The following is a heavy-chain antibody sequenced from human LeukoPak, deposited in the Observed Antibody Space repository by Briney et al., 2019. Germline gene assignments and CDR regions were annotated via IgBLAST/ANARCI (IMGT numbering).Heavy chain of an antibody. CDR1: GFSFSNFY. J-gene: IGHJ4*02. Sequence: KPGGSLRLSCAASGFSFSNFYMSWIRQAPGKGLEWVSYISSSSTYTNSADSVRSRFTISRDNAKNSLYLQMNSLRVEDTAVYYCARESDSSGYYDYWGQGTLVTVSS. D-gene: IGHD3-22*01. CDR2: ISSSSTYT. CDR3: ARESDSSGYYDY. V-gene: IGHV3-11*06.